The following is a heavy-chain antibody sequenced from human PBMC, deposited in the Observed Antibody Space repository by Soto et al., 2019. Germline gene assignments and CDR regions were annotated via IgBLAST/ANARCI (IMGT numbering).Heavy chain of an antibody. CDR3: ARSVFP. V-gene: IGHV4-31*03. CDR1: GGSISSGGSY. Sequence: SETLSLTCTVSGGSISSGGSYWSWIRQSPGKGLEWIGYIYYSGTTYYNPSLKSRVSISLDTSKNQFSLKLSSVTAADTAVYYCARSVFPWGQGTLVTVSS. CDR2: IYYSGTT. J-gene: IGHJ5*02.